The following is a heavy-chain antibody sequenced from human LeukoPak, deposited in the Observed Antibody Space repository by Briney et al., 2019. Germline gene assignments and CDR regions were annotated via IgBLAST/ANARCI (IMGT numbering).Heavy chain of an antibody. CDR1: GFSLSTSGVG. D-gene: IGHD2-15*01. J-gene: IGHJ4*02. CDR3: VHNGRYCSGGTCYSLAFDY. CDR2: IYWDDDK. V-gene: IGHV2-5*02. Sequence: RQSGPTLVNPTRTLTLTCTFSGFSLSTSGVGVGWIRQPPGKALKWLAVIYWDDDKRISPSLKNRLTITKDTSKNQVVLTMTNMDPVDTATYFCVHNGRYCSGGTCYSLAFDYWGQGTLVTVSS.